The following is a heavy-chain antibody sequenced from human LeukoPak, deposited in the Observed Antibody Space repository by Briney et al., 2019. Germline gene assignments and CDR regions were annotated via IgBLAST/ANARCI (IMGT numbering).Heavy chain of an antibody. J-gene: IGHJ5*02. Sequence: SETVSLNCTVSGGSISSGGYYWSWIRQHPGKGLEWIGYIYYSGSTYYNPSLKSRVTISVDTSKNQFSLKLSSVTAADTAVYYCAREVDRKNWFDPWGQGTLVTVSS. CDR3: AREVDRKNWFDP. D-gene: IGHD5-12*01. CDR2: IYYSGST. CDR1: GGSISSGGYY. V-gene: IGHV4-31*03.